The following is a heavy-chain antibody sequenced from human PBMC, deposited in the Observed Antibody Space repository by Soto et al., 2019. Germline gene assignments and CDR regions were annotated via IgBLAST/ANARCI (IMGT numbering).Heavy chain of an antibody. V-gene: IGHV1-18*01. Sequence: QVQLVQSGAEVKKPGASVKVSCKASGYTFTSYGIIWVRQAPGQGLEWMGWISAYNGNPNYAQKLQGRVTMTTDTSTSTAYMELRSLRSDDTAVYYCARTLWKQLDPDDAFYILGQGTMVTVSS. J-gene: IGHJ3*02. D-gene: IGHD5-18*01. CDR3: ARTLWKQLDPDDAFYI. CDR1: GYTFTSYG. CDR2: ISAYNGNP.